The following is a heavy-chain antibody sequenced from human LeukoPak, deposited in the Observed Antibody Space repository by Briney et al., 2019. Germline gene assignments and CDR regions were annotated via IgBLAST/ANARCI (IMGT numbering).Heavy chain of an antibody. CDR3: TRMTTGHDY. D-gene: IGHD4-17*01. V-gene: IGHV4-34*01. CDR1: GVSFHDYF. Sequence: SETLSLTCALSGVSFHDYFWSWVRQTPGKGLEWIGEINHSGYTNDSPSLKSRVTLSIDTSRKQFSLNLRSVTVADTGIYYCTRMTTGHDYWGQGTLVTVSS. CDR2: INHSGYT. J-gene: IGHJ4*02.